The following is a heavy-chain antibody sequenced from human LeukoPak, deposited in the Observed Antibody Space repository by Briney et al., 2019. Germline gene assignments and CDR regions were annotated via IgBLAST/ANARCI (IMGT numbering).Heavy chain of an antibody. CDR3: ARVYSCEVRGEACDWFDP. J-gene: IGHJ5*02. CDR1: GGSISSGGYC. V-gene: IGHV4-30-2*01. CDR2: INHGGST. D-gene: IGHD3-10*01. Sequence: SETLSLTCAVSGGSISSGGYCWSWLRQPPGTGLEWIGNINHGGSTYSNPSLKSRVSISADRSKNQFSLKLSSVIAADTSVYYCARVYSCEVRGEACDWFDPWGQGTLVTVSS.